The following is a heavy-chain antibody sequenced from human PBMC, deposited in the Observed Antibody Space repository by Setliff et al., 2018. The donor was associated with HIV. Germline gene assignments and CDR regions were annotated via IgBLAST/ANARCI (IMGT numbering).Heavy chain of an antibody. D-gene: IGHD2-8*01. CDR1: GASFTRNS. CDR3: ARDPSANGEAFDI. V-gene: IGHV1-69*13. Sequence: SVKVSCKVSGASFTRNSIDWVRQAPGQGLEWMGRIIPVFRASRYAQKFQGRVTITADESTNTAYMEVNNLTSEDTALYYCARDPSANGEAFDIWGQGTMVTVSS. CDR2: IIPVFRAS. J-gene: IGHJ3*02.